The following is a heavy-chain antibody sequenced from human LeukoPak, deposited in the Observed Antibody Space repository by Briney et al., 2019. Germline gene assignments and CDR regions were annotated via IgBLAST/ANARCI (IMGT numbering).Heavy chain of an antibody. CDR1: GFTFSSYS. CDR3: ARVGNWNDRGDY. D-gene: IGHD1-1*01. V-gene: IGHV3-7*01. CDR2: INEDGSKM. J-gene: IGHJ4*02. Sequence: PGGSLRLSCAASGFTFSSYSMNWVRQAPGKGLEWVANINEDGSKMTYVASVTDRFTISRDNAKSSLYLQISSLRAEDTAVYYCARVGNWNDRGDYWGQGTLVTVSS.